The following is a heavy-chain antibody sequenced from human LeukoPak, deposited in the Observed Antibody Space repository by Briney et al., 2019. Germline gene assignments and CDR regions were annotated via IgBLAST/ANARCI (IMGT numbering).Heavy chain of an antibody. CDR1: GGTFSSYA. CDR2: IIPIFGTA. J-gene: IGHJ2*01. CDR3: ARDAPGDGDYVGWYFDP. Sequence: SVKVSCKASGGTFSSYAISWVRQAPGQGLEWMGRIIPIFGTANYAQKFQGRVTITTDESTSTAYMELSSLRSEDTAVYYCARDAPGDGDYVGWYFDPWGRGTLVTVSS. V-gene: IGHV1-69*05. D-gene: IGHD4-17*01.